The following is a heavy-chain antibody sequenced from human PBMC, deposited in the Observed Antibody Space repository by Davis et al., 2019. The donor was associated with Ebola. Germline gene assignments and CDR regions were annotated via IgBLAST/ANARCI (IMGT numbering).Heavy chain of an antibody. V-gene: IGHV3-48*01. CDR2: ISNGGSTI. CDR1: GFSFSSYS. Sequence: PGGSLRLSCAASGFSFSSYSMHWVRQAPGKGLEWVSYISNGGSTINYADSVKGRFTISRDNSKNTLYLQMNGLRVEDTAIYYCAKDTSNIWFDMWGQGTMVTVSS. D-gene: IGHD1-26*01. CDR3: AKDTSNIWFDM. J-gene: IGHJ3*02.